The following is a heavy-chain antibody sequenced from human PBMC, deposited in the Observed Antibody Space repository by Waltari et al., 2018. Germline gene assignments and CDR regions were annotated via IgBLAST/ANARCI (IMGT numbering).Heavy chain of an antibody. CDR1: GFTFDDYA. J-gene: IGHJ4*02. CDR2: ISWDGGST. CDR3: ARRGPLDLYYFDY. V-gene: IGHV3-43D*04. Sequence: EVQLVESGGVVVQPGGSLRLSCAASGFTFDDYAMHCVRQAPGKGLEWVSLISWDGGSTYYADSVKGRFTISRDNSKNSLYLQMNSLRAEDTALYYCARRGPLDLYYFDYWGQGTLVTVSS. D-gene: IGHD2-21*01.